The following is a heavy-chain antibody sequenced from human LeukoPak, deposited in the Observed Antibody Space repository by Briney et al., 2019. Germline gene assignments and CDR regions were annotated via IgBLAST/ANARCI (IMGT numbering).Heavy chain of an antibody. Sequence: GGSLRLSCAASGFTVSSNYMSWVRQAPGKGLEWVSVIYSGGSTYYADSVKGRFTISRDNSKNTLYLQMNSLRAEDTAVYYCARVGDPPYYFDYWGQGTLVTASS. V-gene: IGHV3-66*01. CDR3: ARVGDPPYYFDY. J-gene: IGHJ4*02. D-gene: IGHD3-10*01. CDR1: GFTVSSNY. CDR2: IYSGGST.